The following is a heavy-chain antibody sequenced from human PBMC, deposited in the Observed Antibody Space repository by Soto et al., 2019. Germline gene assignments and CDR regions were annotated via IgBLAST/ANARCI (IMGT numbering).Heavy chain of an antibody. CDR2: IWYDGSNK. CDR1: GFTFSSYG. V-gene: IGHV3-33*01. Sequence: QVQLVESGGGVVQPGRSLRLSCAASGFTFSSYGMHWVRQAPGKGLEWVAVIWYDGSNKYYADSVKGRFTISRDNSKNTLYLQMNRLRGEDTAVYYCARGTIPSSGWYKRNHLFDYWGQGTLVTVSS. D-gene: IGHD6-19*01. CDR3: ARGTIPSSGWYKRNHLFDY. J-gene: IGHJ4*02.